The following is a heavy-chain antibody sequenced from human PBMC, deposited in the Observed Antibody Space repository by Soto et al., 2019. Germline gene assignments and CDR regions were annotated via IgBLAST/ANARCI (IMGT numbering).Heavy chain of an antibody. CDR2: IYYSGST. V-gene: IGHV4-59*01. J-gene: IGHJ5*02. D-gene: IGHD3-22*01. CDR1: GGSISSYY. CDR3: AREAPPTNYYDSSGYLTFDP. Sequence: SETLSLTCTVSGGSISSYYWSWIRQPPGKGLEWIGYIYYSGSTNYNPSLKSRVTISVDTSKNQFSLKLSSVTAADTAVYYCAREAPPTNYYDSSGYLTFDPWGQGTLVTVSS.